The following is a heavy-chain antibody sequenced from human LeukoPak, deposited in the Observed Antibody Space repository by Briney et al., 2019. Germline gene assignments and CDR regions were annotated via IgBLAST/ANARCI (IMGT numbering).Heavy chain of an antibody. CDR1: GVSISTSRYY. V-gene: IGHV4-39*07. D-gene: IGHD3-3*01. Sequence: SETLSLTCTVSGVSISTSRYYWGWIRQPPGKGLEWIGNIYYTGPTYYNASLESRVTISLDTSKNQFFLKLSSVTAADTAVYYCARETRITIFGVAIPNWFDPWGQGTLVTVSS. J-gene: IGHJ5*02. CDR2: IYYTGPT. CDR3: ARETRITIFGVAIPNWFDP.